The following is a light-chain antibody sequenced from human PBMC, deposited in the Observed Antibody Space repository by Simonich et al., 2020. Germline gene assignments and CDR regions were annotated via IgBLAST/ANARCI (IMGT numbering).Light chain of an antibody. CDR1: QSVSSSY. J-gene: IGKJ1*01. Sequence: EIVLTQSPGTLYLSPGERATLSCRASQSVSSSYLAWYQQKPGLAPRLLIYDASSRATGIPDRFSGSGSGTDFTLTISRLEPEDFAVYYCQQYGSSPGTFGQGTKVEIK. V-gene: IGKV3D-20*01. CDR2: DAS. CDR3: QQYGSSPGT.